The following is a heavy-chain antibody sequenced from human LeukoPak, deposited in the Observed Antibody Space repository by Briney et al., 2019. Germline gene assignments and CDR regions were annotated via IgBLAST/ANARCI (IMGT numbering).Heavy chain of an antibody. CDR2: IYAEAST. Sequence: PGGSLRLSCVASGFTVSSSYMSWVRQAPGKGLEWVSLIYAEASTYYADSVKGRFTISRDNPKNTLYLQMNSLRAEDTAIYYCARGVVGIIPLDFWGQGTLVTVSS. D-gene: IGHD3-10*01. CDR1: GFTVSSSY. V-gene: IGHV3-53*01. J-gene: IGHJ4*02. CDR3: ARGVVGIIPLDF.